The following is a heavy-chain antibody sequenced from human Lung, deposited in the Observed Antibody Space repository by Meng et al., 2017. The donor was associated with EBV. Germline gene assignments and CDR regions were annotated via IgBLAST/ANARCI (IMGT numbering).Heavy chain of an antibody. V-gene: IGHV6-1*01. Sequence: QVQLQQSGPGLVKPSQNLSLTCVLSGDSVSSSSAAWTWIRQSPSRGLEWLGRTYYRSKWYNDYAVFVKSRITINPDTSKNQFSLQLNSVTPEDTAVYYCARGATSVFDLWGRGTLVTVSS. CDR3: ARGATSVFDL. CDR2: TYYRSKWYN. CDR1: GDSVSSSSAA. J-gene: IGHJ2*01.